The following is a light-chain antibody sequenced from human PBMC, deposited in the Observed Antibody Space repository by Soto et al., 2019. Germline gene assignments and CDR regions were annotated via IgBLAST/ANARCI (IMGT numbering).Light chain of an antibody. Sequence: ENFLALSPGTPSFFPGGRATLSCRASQSVSSSYLAWYQQKPGQAPRLLIYDASNRASGTPARFSGSGSETDFTLTISSLEPEDFAVYYCQHRMSLPLTFGQGTRLEIK. CDR2: DAS. V-gene: IGKV3D-20*02. J-gene: IGKJ5*01. CDR1: QSVSSSY. CDR3: QHRMSLPLT.